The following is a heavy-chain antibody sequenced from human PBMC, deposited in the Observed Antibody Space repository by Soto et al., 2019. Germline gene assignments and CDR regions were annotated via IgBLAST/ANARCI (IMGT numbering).Heavy chain of an antibody. CDR1: GYSFTSYW. D-gene: IGHD3-16*01. Sequence: PGESLKISCKGSGYSFTSYWISWVRQMPGKGLEWMGRIDPSDSYTNYSPSFQGHVTISADKSISTAYLQWSSLKASDTAMYYCARQGITLYYYGMDVWGQGSTVTISS. CDR2: IDPSDSYT. CDR3: ARQGITLYYYGMDV. J-gene: IGHJ6*02. V-gene: IGHV5-10-1*01.